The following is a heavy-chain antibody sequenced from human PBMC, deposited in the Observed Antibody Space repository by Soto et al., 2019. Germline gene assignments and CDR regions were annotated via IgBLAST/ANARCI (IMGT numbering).Heavy chain of an antibody. CDR1: GYTFTCYG. Sequence: GASVKVSCKASGYTFTCYGISWVRQAPGQGLEWMGWISAYNGNTNYAQKLQGRVTMTTDTSTSTAYMELRSLRSDDTAVYYCARHMWDYYDSSGYYGDVAFDIWGQGTMVTVSS. CDR2: ISAYNGNT. J-gene: IGHJ3*02. D-gene: IGHD3-22*01. CDR3: ARHMWDYYDSSGYYGDVAFDI. V-gene: IGHV1-18*01.